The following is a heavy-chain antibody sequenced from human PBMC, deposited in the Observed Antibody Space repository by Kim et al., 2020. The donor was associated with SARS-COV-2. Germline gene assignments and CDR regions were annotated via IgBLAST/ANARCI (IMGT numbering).Heavy chain of an antibody. CDR1: GYTFTSYG. CDR2: ISAYNGNT. V-gene: IGHV1-18*04. J-gene: IGHJ6*02. CDR3: ARDTLLWFGDPRYYYYYGMDV. Sequence: ASVKVSCKASGYTFTSYGISWVRQAPGQGLEWMGWISAYNGNTNYAQKLQGRVTMTTDTSTSTAYMELRSLRSDDTAVYYCARDTLLWFGDPRYYYYYGMDVWGQGTTVTVSS. D-gene: IGHD3-10*01.